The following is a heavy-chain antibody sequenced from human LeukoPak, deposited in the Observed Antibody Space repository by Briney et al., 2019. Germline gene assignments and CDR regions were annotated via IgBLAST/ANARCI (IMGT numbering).Heavy chain of an antibody. CDR2: INAGNGNT. V-gene: IGHV1-3*01. CDR3: ARDGSSRRNFDY. J-gene: IGHJ4*02. D-gene: IGHD6-6*01. CDR1: GYTFTSYA. Sequence: ASVKVSCKASGYTFTSYAMHWVRQAPGQRLEWMGWINAGNGNTKYSQKFQGRVTITRDTSASTAYMELSSLRSEDTAVYYCARDGSSRRNFDYWGQGTLVTVSS.